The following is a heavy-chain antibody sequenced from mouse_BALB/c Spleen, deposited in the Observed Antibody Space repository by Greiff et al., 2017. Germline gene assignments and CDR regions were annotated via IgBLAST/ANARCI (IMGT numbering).Heavy chain of an antibody. J-gene: IGHJ4*01. CDR3: ARRGPSITTVVAFYAMDY. Sequence: QVTLKESGPGILQPSQTLSLTCSFSGFSLSTSGMGVSWIRQPSGKGLEWLAHIYWDDDKRYNPSLKSRLTISKDTSSNQVFLKITSVDTADTATYYCARRGPSITTVVAFYAMDYWGQGTSVTVSS. V-gene: IGHV8-12*01. CDR2: IYWDDDK. CDR1: GFSLSTSGMG. D-gene: IGHD1-1*01.